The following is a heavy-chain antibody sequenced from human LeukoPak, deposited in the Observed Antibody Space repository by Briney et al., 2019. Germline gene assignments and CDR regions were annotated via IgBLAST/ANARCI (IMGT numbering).Heavy chain of an antibody. Sequence: GGSLRLSCAASGFTFSSYGMHWVRQAPGKGLEWVAVIWYDGSNKYYADSVKGQLTISRDNSKNTLYLQTNSLRAEDTAVYYCARDQYYGSGTSFHVWGKGTTVTVSS. CDR1: GFTFSSYG. CDR2: IWYDGSNK. J-gene: IGHJ6*04. CDR3: ARDQYYGSGTSFHV. D-gene: IGHD3-10*01. V-gene: IGHV3-33*08.